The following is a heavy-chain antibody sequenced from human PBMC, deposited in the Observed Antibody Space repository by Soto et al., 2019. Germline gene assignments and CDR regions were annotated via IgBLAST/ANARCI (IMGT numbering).Heavy chain of an antibody. CDR2: IYYSGST. D-gene: IGHD6-6*01. J-gene: IGHJ4*02. CDR1: GASISSYY. CDR3: ARAKYSSSPVFNY. Sequence: SETLSLTCTVSGASISSYYWTWIRQPPGKGLEWIGYIYYSGSTNYNPSLKSRVTILQDTSRNQFSLKLNSVTAADTAIYFCARAKYSSSPVFNYWGQGILVTVSS. V-gene: IGHV4-59*01.